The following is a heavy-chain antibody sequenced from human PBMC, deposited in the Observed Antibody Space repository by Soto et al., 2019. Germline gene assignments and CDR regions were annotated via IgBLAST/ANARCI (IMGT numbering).Heavy chain of an antibody. Sequence: PGGSLRLSCAASGFTFNKYAMNWVRQAPGKGLEWVSIITGSGDSTYYADSVKGRFTISRDNSQSTLYLQMNSLRAEDTAIYYCAKDRICSTTTCFNDGWGQGTLVTVSS. CDR3: AKDRICSTTTCFNDG. D-gene: IGHD2-2*01. CDR1: GFTFNKYA. CDR2: ITGSGDST. V-gene: IGHV3-23*01. J-gene: IGHJ1*01.